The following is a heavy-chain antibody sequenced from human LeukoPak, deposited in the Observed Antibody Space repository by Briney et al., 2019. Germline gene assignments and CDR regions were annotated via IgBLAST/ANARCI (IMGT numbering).Heavy chain of an antibody. Sequence: SETLSLTCSLSGGSISGYYWSWIRQPPGKGLEWIGYIYYSGSTYYNSSLKSRVSISADTSKNQFSLRLSSVTATDTAVYYCARDGWPPYYWGQGTLVTVSS. V-gene: IGHV4-59*01. J-gene: IGHJ4*02. CDR1: GGSISGYY. CDR3: ARDGWPPYY. D-gene: IGHD6-19*01. CDR2: IYYSGST.